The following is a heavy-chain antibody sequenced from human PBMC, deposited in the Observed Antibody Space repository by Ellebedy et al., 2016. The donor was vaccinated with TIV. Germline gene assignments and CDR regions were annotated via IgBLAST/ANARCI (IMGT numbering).Heavy chain of an antibody. Sequence: GESLKISXAASGFTFSSFWMTWVRQAPGKGLEWVANIKQDGSEECYVDSVKGRFSISRDNAKKSLYLQMDSLTPDDTAVYFCARTMLGDHDAFDIWGQGAMVTVSS. V-gene: IGHV3-7*01. CDR3: ARTMLGDHDAFDI. CDR1: GFTFSSFW. J-gene: IGHJ3*02. CDR2: IKQDGSEE. D-gene: IGHD3-16*01.